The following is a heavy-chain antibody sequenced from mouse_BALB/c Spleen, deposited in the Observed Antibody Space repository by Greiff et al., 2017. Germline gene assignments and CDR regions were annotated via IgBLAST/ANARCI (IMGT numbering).Heavy chain of an antibody. J-gene: IGHJ3*01. D-gene: IGHD2-1*01. CDR3: ARDNGNYRGWFAY. Sequence: VQRVESGPGLVAPSQSLSITCTVSGFSLTSYGVHWVRQPPGKGLEWLGVIWAGGSTNYNSALMSRLSISKDNSKSQVFLKMNSLQTDDTAMYYCARDNGNYRGWFAYWGQGTLVTVSA. CDR2: IWAGGST. CDR1: GFSLTSYG. V-gene: IGHV2-9*02.